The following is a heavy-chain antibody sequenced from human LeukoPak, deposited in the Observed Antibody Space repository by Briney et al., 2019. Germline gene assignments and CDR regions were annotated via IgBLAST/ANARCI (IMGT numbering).Heavy chain of an antibody. CDR2: INHSGST. CDR1: GGSFSGYY. V-gene: IGHV4-34*01. Sequence: PSETLSLTCAVYGGSFSGYYWSWIRQPPGKGLEWIGEINHSGSTNYNPSLKRRVTISVDTSKNQFSLKLSSVTAADTAVYYCARSMPVGYYYRPLAFDIWGQGTMVTVSS. CDR3: ARSMPVGYYYRPLAFDI. D-gene: IGHD3-22*01. J-gene: IGHJ3*02.